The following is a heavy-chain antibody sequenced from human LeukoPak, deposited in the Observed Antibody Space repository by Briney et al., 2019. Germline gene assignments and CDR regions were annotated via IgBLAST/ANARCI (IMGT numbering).Heavy chain of an antibody. Sequence: GRSLRLSCAASGFTFSSYGMHWVCQAPGKGLEWVAVISYDGSNKYYADSVKGRFTISRDNSKNTLYLQMNSLRAEDTAVYYCAKDREVVAGYYFDYWGQGTLVTVSS. D-gene: IGHD6-19*01. CDR3: AKDREVVAGYYFDY. V-gene: IGHV3-30*18. CDR1: GFTFSSYG. J-gene: IGHJ4*02. CDR2: ISYDGSNK.